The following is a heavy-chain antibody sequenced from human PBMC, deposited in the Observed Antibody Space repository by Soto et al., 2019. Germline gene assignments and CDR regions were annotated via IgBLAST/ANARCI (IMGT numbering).Heavy chain of an antibody. Sequence: PSETLSLTCTVSGGSVSRASYYWSWIRQPPGKGLEWIGYIYYSGNTNYNPSLKSRVTISVDTSKNQFSLKLSSATAADTAVEYCARRPPTNWCDPWGQGTLVTVSS. CDR2: IYYSGNT. J-gene: IGHJ5*02. CDR3: ARRPPTNWCDP. CDR1: GGSVSRASYY. V-gene: IGHV4-61*01.